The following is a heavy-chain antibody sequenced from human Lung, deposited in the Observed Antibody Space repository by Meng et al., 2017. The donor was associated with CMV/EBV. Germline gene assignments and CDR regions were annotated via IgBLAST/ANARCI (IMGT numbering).Heavy chain of an antibody. CDR2: INPNSGGT. D-gene: IGHD2-2*01. Sequence: ASXXVSCKASGYTFTGYYMHWVRQAPGQGLEWMGWINPNSGGTNYAQKFQGRVTMTRDTSNSTAYMELSRLRSDDTAVYYCARGYCISNSCPTVMDVWGQGTXGTVSS. CDR3: ARGYCISNSCPTVMDV. CDR1: GYTFTGYY. V-gene: IGHV1-2*02. J-gene: IGHJ6*01.